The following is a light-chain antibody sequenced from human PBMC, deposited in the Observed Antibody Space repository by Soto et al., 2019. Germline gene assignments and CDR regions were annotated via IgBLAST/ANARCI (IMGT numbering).Light chain of an antibody. Sequence: QSVLTQPASVSGSPGQSITISCTGTSNDVGRYNLVSWYQHHPGKAPKLIIYEATKRPSGVSDRFSGSKSGNTASLTISGLQAADEADYFCCSYAGTTTLLFGGGTQLTV. V-gene: IGLV2-23*01. CDR1: SNDVGRYNL. J-gene: IGLJ2*01. CDR2: EAT. CDR3: CSYAGTTTLL.